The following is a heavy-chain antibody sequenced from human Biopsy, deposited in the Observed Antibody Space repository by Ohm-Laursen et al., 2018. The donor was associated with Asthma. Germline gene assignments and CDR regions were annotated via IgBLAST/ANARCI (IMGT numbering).Heavy chain of an antibody. CDR3: ARGPELDV. CDR1: PGSFSGFF. Sequence: SETLSLTWYVYPGSFSGFFWTWIRPSPGKGLEWIGETNERGVTNNNPSLKSRVIISIDTYWNRVSLKLTSVTAADTAVYYCARGPELDVWGQGTTVTVSS. V-gene: IGHV4-34*01. CDR2: TNERGVT. J-gene: IGHJ6*02.